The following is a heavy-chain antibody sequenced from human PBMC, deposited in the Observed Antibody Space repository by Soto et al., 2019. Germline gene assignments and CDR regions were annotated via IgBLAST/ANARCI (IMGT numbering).Heavy chain of an antibody. CDR3: AGVYDFWSGVILDY. J-gene: IGHJ4*02. V-gene: IGHV1-8*01. D-gene: IGHD3-3*01. Sequence: GASVKVSCKASGYTFTSYYINWVRQATGQGLEWMGWMNPNSGNTGYAQKFQGRVTMTRNTSISTAYMELSSLRSEDTAVYYCAGVYDFWSGVILDYWGQGTLVSVSS. CDR1: GYTFTSYY. CDR2: MNPNSGNT.